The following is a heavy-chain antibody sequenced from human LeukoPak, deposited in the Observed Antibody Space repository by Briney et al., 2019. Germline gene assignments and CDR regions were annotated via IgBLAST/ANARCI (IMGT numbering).Heavy chain of an antibody. D-gene: IGHD2-2*01. V-gene: IGHV3-48*01. CDR2: ISSSSSTI. J-gene: IGHJ3*02. CDR3: ARGLVPAAKDAWFAFDI. CDR1: GFTFSSYS. Sequence: GGSLRLSCAASGFTFSSYSMNWVRQAPGKGLEWVSYISSSSSTIYYADSVKGRFTISRDNAKNSLYLQMNSLRAEDTAVYHCARGLVPAAKDAWFAFDIWGQGTMVTVSS.